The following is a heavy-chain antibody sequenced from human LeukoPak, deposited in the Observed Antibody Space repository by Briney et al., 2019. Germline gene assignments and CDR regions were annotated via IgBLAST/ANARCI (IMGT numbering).Heavy chain of an antibody. CDR3: ARDRGMRGSSSWSNWFDP. Sequence: PGWSLRPSCAASGFTFSSYWMHWVRQAPGKGLEWVSGINWNGGSTGYADSVKGRFTISRDNAKNSLYLQMNSLRAEDTALYYCARDRGMRGSSSWSNWFDPWGQGTLVTVSS. D-gene: IGHD6-13*01. CDR1: GFTFSSYW. CDR2: INWNGGST. V-gene: IGHV3-20*04. J-gene: IGHJ5*02.